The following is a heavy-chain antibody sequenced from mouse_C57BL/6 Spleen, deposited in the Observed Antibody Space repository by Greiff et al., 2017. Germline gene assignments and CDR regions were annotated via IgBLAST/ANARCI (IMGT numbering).Heavy chain of an antibody. D-gene: IGHD2-4*01. CDR1: GYTFTSYW. CDR2: IHPNSGST. J-gene: IGHJ3*01. Sequence: QVQLQQPGAELVKPGASVKLSCKASGYTFTSYWMHWVKQRPGQGLEWIGMIHPNSGSTNYNEKFKSKATLTVDKSSSTAYMQLSSLTSEDSAVYYCARNYEYDGHGAWFAYWGQGLWSLSLQ. CDR3: ARNYEYDGHGAWFAY. V-gene: IGHV1-64*01.